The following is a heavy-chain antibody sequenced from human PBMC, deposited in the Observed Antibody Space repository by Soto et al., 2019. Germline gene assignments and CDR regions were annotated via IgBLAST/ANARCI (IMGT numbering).Heavy chain of an antibody. J-gene: IGHJ5*02. CDR2: IIPIFGTA. CDR3: ARDHGYSYGYDGNWFDP. CDR1: GGTFSSYA. Sequence: SVKVSCKASGGTFSSYAISWVRQAPGQGLEWMGGIIPIFGTANYAQKFQGRVTITADESTSTAYMELSSLRSEDTAVYYCARDHGYSYGYDGNWFDPWGQGTRVTVAS. D-gene: IGHD5-18*01. V-gene: IGHV1-69*13.